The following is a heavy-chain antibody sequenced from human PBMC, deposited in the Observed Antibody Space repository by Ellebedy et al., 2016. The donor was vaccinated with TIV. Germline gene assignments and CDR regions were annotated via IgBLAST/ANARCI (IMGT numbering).Heavy chain of an antibody. Sequence: GGSLRLSXAASGFTFSSYAMSWVRQAPGKGLEWVSAISGSGGSTYYADSVKGRFTISRDNSKNTLYLQMNSLRAEDTAVYYCAKDTERFLEWLLIDYWGQGTLVTVSS. D-gene: IGHD3-3*01. CDR1: GFTFSSYA. CDR2: ISGSGGST. J-gene: IGHJ4*02. V-gene: IGHV3-23*01. CDR3: AKDTERFLEWLLIDY.